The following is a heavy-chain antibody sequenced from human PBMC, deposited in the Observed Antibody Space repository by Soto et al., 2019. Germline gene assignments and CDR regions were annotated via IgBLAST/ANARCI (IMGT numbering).Heavy chain of an antibody. D-gene: IGHD1-26*01. J-gene: IGHJ5*02. CDR1: GFTFSSYG. CDR3: AKIDRPLYLAYWFDP. V-gene: IGHV3-30*18. CDR2: ISYDGSNK. Sequence: PGGSLRLSCAASGFTFSSYGMHWVRQAPGKGLEWVAVISYDGSNKYYADSVKGRFTISRDNSKNTLYLQMNSLRAEDTAVYYRAKIDRPLYLAYWFDPWGQGTLVTVSS.